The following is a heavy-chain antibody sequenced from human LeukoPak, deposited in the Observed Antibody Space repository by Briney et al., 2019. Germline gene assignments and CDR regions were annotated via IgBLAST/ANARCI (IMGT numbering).Heavy chain of an antibody. V-gene: IGHV4-39*01. CDR2: VYYGEGT. J-gene: IGHJ5*02. Sequence: KTSETLSLTCTVSGGSITSSTYYWAWIRQPPGKGLEWIGSVYYGEGTSYNPSLRSRVTISVDTSRSQFSLKLRSVTATDTAVYYCARGPEGMSANSFDPWGQGTLVTVSS. CDR3: ARGPEGMSANSFDP. CDR1: GGSITSSTYY. D-gene: IGHD6-13*01.